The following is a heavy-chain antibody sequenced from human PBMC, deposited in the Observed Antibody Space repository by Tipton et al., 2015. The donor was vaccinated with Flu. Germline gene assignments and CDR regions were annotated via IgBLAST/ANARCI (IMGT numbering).Heavy chain of an antibody. J-gene: IGHJ5*02. CDR2: TFHSGNT. Sequence: TLSLTCGVSGDSIRSSNYYWGWIRQPSGKGLEWIGNTFHSGNTYLNPSLKNRVTISIDTSKNQFSLKLSSVTAADTAVYYCARRDYSNYVSEPKNWFDPWGQGALVTVSS. CDR1: GDSIRSSNYY. CDR3: ARRDYSNYVSEPKNWFDP. D-gene: IGHD4-11*01. V-gene: IGHV4-39*07.